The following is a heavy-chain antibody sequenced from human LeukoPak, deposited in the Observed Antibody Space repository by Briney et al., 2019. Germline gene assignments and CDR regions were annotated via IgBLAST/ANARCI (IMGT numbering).Heavy chain of an antibody. J-gene: IGHJ4*02. CDR3: AKQYDHHYDL. D-gene: IGHD3-3*01. V-gene: IGHV3-23*01. CDR2: ISGSGDNT. CDR1: GFAFTMYA. Sequence: GGSLRLSCAASGFAFTMYAMNWVRQAPGKGLEWVSRISGSGDNTYYADSVKGRFTISRDNSKNTLYLQMNSLRAEDTAIYYCAKQYDHHYDLWGQGTLVTVSS.